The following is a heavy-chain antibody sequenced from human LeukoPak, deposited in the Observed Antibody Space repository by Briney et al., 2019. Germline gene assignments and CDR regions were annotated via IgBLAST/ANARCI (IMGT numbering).Heavy chain of an antibody. CDR3: ATDPIVYYDSSGYYGVDY. V-gene: IGHV1-24*01. CDR1: GYTLTELS. J-gene: IGHJ4*02. Sequence: EASVKVSCKVSGYTLTELSMHWVRQAPGKGLEWMGGFDPEDGETIYAQKFQGRVTMTEDTSTDTAYMELCSLRSEDTAVYYCATDPIVYYDSSGYYGVDYWGQGTLVTVSS. D-gene: IGHD3-22*01. CDR2: FDPEDGET.